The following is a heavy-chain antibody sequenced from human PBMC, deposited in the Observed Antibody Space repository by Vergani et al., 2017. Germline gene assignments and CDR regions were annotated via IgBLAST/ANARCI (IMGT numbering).Heavy chain of an antibody. V-gene: IGHV3-21*01. Sequence: EVQLVESGGGLVKPGGSLRLSCAASGFTFSSYSMNWVRQAPGKGLEWVSSISSSSSYIYYADSVKGRFTISRDNAKNSLYLQMNSLRAEDTAVYYCARVRGSGYCSSTSCYEGYYYYGMDVWGQGTTVTVSS. J-gene: IGHJ6*02. CDR1: GFTFSSYS. CDR3: ARVRGSGYCSSTSCYEGYYYYGMDV. CDR2: ISSSSSYI. D-gene: IGHD2-2*01.